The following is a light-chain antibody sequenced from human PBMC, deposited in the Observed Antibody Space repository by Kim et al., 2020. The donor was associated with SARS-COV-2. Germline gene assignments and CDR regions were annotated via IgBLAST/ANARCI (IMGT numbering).Light chain of an antibody. CDR2: DVT. CDR1: NNDVGGYNS. V-gene: IGLV2-14*03. Sequence: GQSITISCTGTNNDVGGYNSVSWYQQHPGKAPTLMISDVTKRPSGVSDRFSGSKSGNTASLTISGLQAEDEAEYYCSSYTSSNTFVFGGGTQLTVL. J-gene: IGLJ3*02. CDR3: SSYTSSNTFV.